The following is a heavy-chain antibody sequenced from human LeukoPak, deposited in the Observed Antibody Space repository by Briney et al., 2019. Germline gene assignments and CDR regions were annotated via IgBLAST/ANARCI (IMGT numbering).Heavy chain of an antibody. V-gene: IGHV3-74*01. CDR2: INSAGSTT. CDR1: GLTFSSYW. CDR3: ARDRGYSQDY. D-gene: IGHD3-10*01. Sequence: PGESLRLSCAPSGLTFSSYWMHWVRHAPGKGLVWVSHINSAGSTTSYADSVKGRFTTSRDNAKNTLYLQMNSLRVEDTAVYYCARDRGYSQDYWGQGTLVTVS. J-gene: IGHJ4*02.